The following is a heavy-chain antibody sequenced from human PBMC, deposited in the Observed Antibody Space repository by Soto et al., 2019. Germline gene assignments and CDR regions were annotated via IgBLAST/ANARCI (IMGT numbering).Heavy chain of an antibody. D-gene: IGHD5-12*01. CDR3: ARLRDGYNSFDY. V-gene: IGHV4-30-4*01. J-gene: IGHJ4*02. Sequence: LSLTCTVSGGSINSNAYYWSWIRQPPGKGLEWLGYIHNSGSSHYRPSLKSRLNISLDASKNQFSLKVRSVTPADTAVYSCARLRDGYNSFDYWGLGILVTVSS. CDR1: GGSINSNAYY. CDR2: IHNSGSS.